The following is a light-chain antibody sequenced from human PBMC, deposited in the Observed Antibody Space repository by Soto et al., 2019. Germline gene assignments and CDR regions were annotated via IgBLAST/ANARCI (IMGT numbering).Light chain of an antibody. CDR1: QSVDSSF. J-gene: IGKJ1*01. CDR3: HQYGRFPRT. Sequence: EIVLTQSPGTLSLSPGERATLSCRASQSVDSSFLAWYQQKPGQSPRLLLYATSSRGAGIPYRFSGSGSGTDFTLTISRLEPEDFALYYCHQYGRFPRTFGQGTQVEIK. CDR2: ATS. V-gene: IGKV3-20*01.